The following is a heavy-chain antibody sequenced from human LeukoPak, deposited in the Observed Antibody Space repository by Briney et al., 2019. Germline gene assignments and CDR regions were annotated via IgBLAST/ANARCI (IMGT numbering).Heavy chain of an antibody. J-gene: IGHJ4*02. V-gene: IGHV3-33*01. CDR3: AREGLAVAAYFDY. Sequence: AGGSLRLSCAASGFTFSSYVMHWVRQAPGKGLEWVAVIWYDGSNKYYADSVKGRFTISRDNSKNTLYLQMNSLRVEDTAVYYCAREGLAVAAYFDYWGQGTLVTVSS. CDR1: GFTFSSYV. D-gene: IGHD6-19*01. CDR2: IWYDGSNK.